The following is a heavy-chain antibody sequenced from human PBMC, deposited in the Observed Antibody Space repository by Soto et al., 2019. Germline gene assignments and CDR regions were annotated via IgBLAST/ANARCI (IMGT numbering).Heavy chain of an antibody. Sequence: SDTLSLTCTVSGSSIISSSYYWGWIRQPPGKGLEWIGSIYYSGSTYYNPSLKSRVTISVDTSKNQFSLKLSSVTAADTAVYYCARHGLTAYMAYYFDLWGKGTQVTVS. CDR3: ARHGLTAYMAYYFDL. V-gene: IGHV4-39*01. J-gene: IGHJ4*02. CDR1: GSSIISSSYY. D-gene: IGHD3-16*01. CDR2: IYYSGST.